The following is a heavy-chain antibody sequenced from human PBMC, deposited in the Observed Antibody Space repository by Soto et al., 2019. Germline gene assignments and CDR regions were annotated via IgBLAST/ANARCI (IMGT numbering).Heavy chain of an antibody. CDR1: RFTFSNYG. CDR3: ARELYYYDSSGYSPLEN. CDR2: ISDDGTKK. J-gene: IGHJ4*02. D-gene: IGHD3-22*01. Sequence: QVQLVESGGGVVQPGKSLRLSCAASRFTFSNYGMHWVRQAPGKGLEWVALISDDGTKKYYADSVKGRFTISRDNSKNTLYLQMNSRRAEDTAVYFCARELYYYDSSGYSPLENWGQGTLVTVSS. V-gene: IGHV3-30*03.